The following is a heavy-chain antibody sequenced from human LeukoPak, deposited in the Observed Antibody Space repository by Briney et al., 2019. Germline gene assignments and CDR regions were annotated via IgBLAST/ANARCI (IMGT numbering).Heavy chain of an antibody. V-gene: IGHV4-39*07. CDR3: AKSSRRVWDNWFDP. D-gene: IGHD5-24*01. Sequence: PSETLSLTCTVSGGSISSSSYYWGWIRQPPGKGLEWIGSIYYSGSTYYNPSLKSRVTISVDTSKNQFSLQLSSVTAADTAVYYCAKSSRRVWDNWFDPWGQGTLVTVSS. CDR1: GGSISSSSYY. CDR2: IYYSGST. J-gene: IGHJ5*02.